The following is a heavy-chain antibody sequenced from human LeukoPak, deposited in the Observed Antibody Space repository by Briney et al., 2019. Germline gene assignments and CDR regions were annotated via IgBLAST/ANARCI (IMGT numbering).Heavy chain of an antibody. Sequence: GGSLRLSCAASGFTVSSNYMSWVRQAPGKGLEWVSVIYSCGSTYYADSVKGRFTISRDNSKNTLYLQMNSLRAEDTAVYYCANGGRAHYYYYGMDVWGQGTTVTVSS. D-gene: IGHD1-26*01. J-gene: IGHJ6*02. V-gene: IGHV3-66*03. CDR3: ANGGRAHYYYYGMDV. CDR2: IYSCGST. CDR1: GFTVSSNY.